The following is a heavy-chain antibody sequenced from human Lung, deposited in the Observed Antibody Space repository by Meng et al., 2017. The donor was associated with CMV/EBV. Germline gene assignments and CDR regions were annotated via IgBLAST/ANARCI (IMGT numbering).Heavy chain of an antibody. CDR1: AGSISSYGSF. CDR2: IYYSGGT. D-gene: IGHD3-22*01. Sequence: SETXSLXCSVSAGSISSYGSFWGWIRQPPGKGLEWIGMIYYSGGTHYNPSLKSRVIVSVDTSKKNFSLKLSSVTASDTAVYYCVRYYDRSGHHYFDYWGQGXLVTVSS. CDR3: VRYYDRSGHHYFDY. J-gene: IGHJ4*02. V-gene: IGHV4-39*02.